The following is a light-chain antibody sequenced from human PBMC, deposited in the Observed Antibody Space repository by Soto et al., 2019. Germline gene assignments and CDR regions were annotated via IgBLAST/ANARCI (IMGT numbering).Light chain of an antibody. Sequence: QSALTQPASVSGSPGQSITISCTGTSSDIGGYNYVSWYQQHPGKAPKLMIYEVTNRPSGLSNRFSGSKSGNTASLTISGLQAEDEADYYCTSYTSSSTNYVFGTGTKVPS. CDR2: EVT. CDR1: SSDIGGYNY. CDR3: TSYTSSSTNYV. J-gene: IGLJ1*01. V-gene: IGLV2-14*01.